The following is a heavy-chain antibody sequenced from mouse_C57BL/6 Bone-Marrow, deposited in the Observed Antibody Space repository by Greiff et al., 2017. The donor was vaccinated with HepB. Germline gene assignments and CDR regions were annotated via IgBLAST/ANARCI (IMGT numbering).Heavy chain of an antibody. CDR1: GFSLTSYG. Sequence: QVQLQQSGPGLVQPSQSLSITCTVSGFSLTSYGVHWVRQSPGKGLEWLGVIWSGGSTDYNAAFISRLSISKNNSKSQVFFKLNSLQADDTAIYYCARKRDYLWWLLRGYWGQGTTLTVSS. V-gene: IGHV2-2*01. J-gene: IGHJ2*01. CDR2: IWSGGST. CDR3: ARKRDYLWWLLRGY. D-gene: IGHD2-3*01.